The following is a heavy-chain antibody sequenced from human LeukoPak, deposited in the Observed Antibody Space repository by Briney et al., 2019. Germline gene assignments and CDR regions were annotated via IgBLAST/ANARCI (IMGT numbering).Heavy chain of an antibody. V-gene: IGHV3-53*01. CDR1: GLTVSTNY. J-gene: IGHJ4*02. Sequence: GGSLRLSCAASGLTVSTNYISWVRQAPGKGLEWVSIIQSGGSTYYGDSVKGLFIISRDNSKNTVYLQMNILRAEDTAVYYCARADRALAGTFRGFDYWGQGTLGTVSS. CDR2: IQSGGST. CDR3: ARADRALAGTFRGFDY. D-gene: IGHD6-19*01.